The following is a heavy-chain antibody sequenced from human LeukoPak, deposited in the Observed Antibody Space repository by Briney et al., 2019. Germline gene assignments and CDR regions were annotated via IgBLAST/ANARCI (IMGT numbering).Heavy chain of an antibody. CDR3: ARNEKAVRGYTYGPLYYFDS. Sequence: SETLSLTCTVSGGSISSGDYYWSWIPQLPGKGLEWIGSIYYSGSTYYSPSLKSRITMSVDASKNQFSLKLSSVTAADTAVYYCARNEKAVRGYTYGPLYYFDSWGQGTLVTVSS. CDR1: GGSISSGDYY. D-gene: IGHD5-18*01. CDR2: IYYSGST. V-gene: IGHV4-31*03. J-gene: IGHJ4*02.